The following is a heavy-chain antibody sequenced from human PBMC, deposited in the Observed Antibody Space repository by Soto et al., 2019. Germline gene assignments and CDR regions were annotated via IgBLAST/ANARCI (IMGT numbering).Heavy chain of an antibody. CDR2: ISSSGSTI. J-gene: IGHJ6*02. CDR1: GFTFSSYE. V-gene: IGHV3-48*03. CDR3: ARDPTLYYESYYGMDV. D-gene: IGHD3-22*01. Sequence: GGSLRLSCAASGFTFSSYEMNWVRQAPGKGLEWVSYISSSGSTIYYADSVKGRFTISRDNAKNSLYLQMNSLRAEGTAVYYCARDPTLYYESYYGMDVWGQGTTVTVSS.